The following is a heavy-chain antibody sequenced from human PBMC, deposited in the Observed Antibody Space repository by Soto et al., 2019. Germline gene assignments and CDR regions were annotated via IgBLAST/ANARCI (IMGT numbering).Heavy chain of an antibody. V-gene: IGHV4-30-4*01. D-gene: IGHD3-16*01. CDR2: IYYDGSN. Sequence: SETLSLTCTVSGGSISSGDSYWSWLRQSPGKGLEWIGYIYYDGSNYYNPSLKSRVTISVDTSKNQFSLILNSVTAADTAVYYCAREGAASHSYYYGTDVWGQGTTVTVS. CDR3: AREGAASHSYYYGTDV. CDR1: GGSISSGDSY. J-gene: IGHJ6*02.